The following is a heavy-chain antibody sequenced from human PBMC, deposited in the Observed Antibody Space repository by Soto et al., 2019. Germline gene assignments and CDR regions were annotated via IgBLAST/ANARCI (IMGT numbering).Heavy chain of an antibody. J-gene: IGHJ6*02. CDR3: ARADYEILTGSYAMDV. V-gene: IGHV4-4*07. CDR2: VSTNGAT. D-gene: IGHD3-9*01. Sequence: SETLSLTCTVSDDFISSYYWNWIRQPAGKGLEWIGRVSTNGATNYNPSLESRVTMSVDTSKNQFSLKLTSVTAADTAVYFCARADYEILTGSYAMDVWRQGTTVTVSS. CDR1: DDFISSYY.